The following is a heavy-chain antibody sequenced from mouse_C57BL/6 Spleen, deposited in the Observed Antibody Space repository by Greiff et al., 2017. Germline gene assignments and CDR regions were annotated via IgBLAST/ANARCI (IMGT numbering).Heavy chain of an antibody. CDR1: GYTFTSYG. V-gene: IGHV1-61*01. J-gene: IGHJ2*01. CDR3: ARDFDY. Sequence: QVQLQQPGAELVRPGSSVKLSCKASGYTFTSYGMDWVKQRPGQGLEWIGNIYPSDSETPSNQKFKDRATLTVDKSSSTAYMQLSSLTSEDSAVYYFARDFDYWGQGTTLTVSS. CDR2: IYPSDSET.